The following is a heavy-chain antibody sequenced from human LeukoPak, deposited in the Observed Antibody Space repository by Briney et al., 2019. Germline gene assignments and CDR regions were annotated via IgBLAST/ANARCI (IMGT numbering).Heavy chain of an antibody. D-gene: IGHD2-8*02. CDR2: VDPDGTTT. Sequence: GGSLRLSCAASGFTLSNYWMHWVRPAPGEGLVGVSRVDPDGTTTNYADSVTGRFTTSRDNAKNTLYLQMNSLRAEDTALYYCTRVQAGRSGLMDVWGRGTTVTVSS. CDR3: TRVQAGRSGLMDV. V-gene: IGHV3-74*01. J-gene: IGHJ6*02. CDR1: GFTLSNYW.